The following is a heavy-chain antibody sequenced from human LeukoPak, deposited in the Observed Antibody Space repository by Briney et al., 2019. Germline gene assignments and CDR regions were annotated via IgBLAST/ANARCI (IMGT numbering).Heavy chain of an antibody. CDR3: ARGLHGDYAIDY. J-gene: IGHJ4*02. D-gene: IGHD4-17*01. Sequence: SETLSLTCTVSGGSISSYYWSWIRQPPGKGLEWIGYIYYSGSTNYNPSLKSRVTMSVDTSKNQFSLKLSSVTAADTAVYYCARGLHGDYAIDYWGQGTLVTVSS. V-gene: IGHV4-59*12. CDR2: IYYSGST. CDR1: GGSISSYY.